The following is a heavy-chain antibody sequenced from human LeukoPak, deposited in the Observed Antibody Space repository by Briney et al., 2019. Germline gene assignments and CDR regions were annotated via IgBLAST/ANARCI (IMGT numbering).Heavy chain of an antibody. D-gene: IGHD6-19*01. CDR3: AKASSGWYHENYFDY. Sequence: GGSLRLSCAASGFTFDDYAMHWVRQAPGKGPEWVSGISWNSGSIGYADSVKGRFTISRDNAKNSLYLQMNSLRAEDTALYYCAKASSGWYHENYFDYWGQGTLVTVSS. V-gene: IGHV3-9*01. J-gene: IGHJ4*02. CDR1: GFTFDDYA. CDR2: ISWNSGSI.